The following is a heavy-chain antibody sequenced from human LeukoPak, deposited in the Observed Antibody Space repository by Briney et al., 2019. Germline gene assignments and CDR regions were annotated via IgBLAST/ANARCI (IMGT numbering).Heavy chain of an antibody. CDR1: GFTFSSYA. Sequence: GGSLRLSCAASGFTFSSYAMSWVRQAPGKGLEWVSAISGSGGSTYYADSVKGRFTISRDNSKNTLYLQMNSLRAEDTAVYYCAIADKVYYDFWSGYSLGLDYWGQGTLVTVSS. CDR2: ISGSGGST. V-gene: IGHV3-23*01. D-gene: IGHD3-3*01. J-gene: IGHJ4*02. CDR3: AIADKVYYDFWSGYSLGLDY.